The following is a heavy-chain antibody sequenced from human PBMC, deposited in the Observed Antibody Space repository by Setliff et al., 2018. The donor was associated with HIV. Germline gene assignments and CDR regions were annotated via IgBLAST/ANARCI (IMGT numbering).Heavy chain of an antibody. D-gene: IGHD4-17*01. V-gene: IGHV4-34*01. CDR3: ASFFVTTVTNQDY. CDR2: LSPSGTT. CDR1: GGSFSNYY. Sequence: PSETLSLTCTVYGGSFSNYYTNWIRQPPGKGLEWIGELSPSGTTRSNPSPQSRVTISLDTSNNQFSLKLTPVTAADTAMYYCASFFVTTVTNQDYWGQGTPVTVSS. J-gene: IGHJ4*02.